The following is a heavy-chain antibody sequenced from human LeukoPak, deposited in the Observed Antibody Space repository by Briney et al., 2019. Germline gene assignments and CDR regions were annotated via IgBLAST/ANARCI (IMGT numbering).Heavy chain of an antibody. J-gene: IGHJ4*02. CDR2: IYPSGST. D-gene: IGHD6-13*01. CDR1: GGSINSVNYF. V-gene: IGHV4-61*02. Sequence: SQTLSLTCTVSGGSINSVNYFWNWVRQPAGKGLEWIGRIYPSGSTTYHPSLQNRVAMSIDASKNQFSLNLDSVTAADTAVYYCARQITGIAAAGGKDYWGQGTLVTVSS. CDR3: ARQITGIAAAGGKDY.